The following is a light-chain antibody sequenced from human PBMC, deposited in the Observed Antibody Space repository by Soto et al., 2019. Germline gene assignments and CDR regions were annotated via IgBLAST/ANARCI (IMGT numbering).Light chain of an antibody. V-gene: IGKV3-11*01. Sequence: EIVLTQSPATLSLSPGERATLSCRASQSVSRYLAWYQQKPGQAPRLLIYDASNRATGIPTRFSGSGSGTDFTLTISSLEPEDFATYYCQQSYSTPWTFGQGTKVEIK. CDR1: QSVSRY. CDR2: DAS. J-gene: IGKJ1*01. CDR3: QQSYSTPWT.